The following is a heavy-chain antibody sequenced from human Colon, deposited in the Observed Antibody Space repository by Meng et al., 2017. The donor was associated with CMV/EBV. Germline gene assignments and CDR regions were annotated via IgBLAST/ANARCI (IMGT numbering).Heavy chain of an antibody. Sequence: GGSLRLSCAASGFTFSSYAMHWVRQAPGKGLEWVAVISYDGSNKYYADSVKGRFTISRDNSKNTLYLQMNSLRAEDTAVYYCARDPVRGGWNYGFYGMDVWGQGTTVTVSS. J-gene: IGHJ6*02. V-gene: IGHV3-30*04. CDR2: ISYDGSNK. D-gene: IGHD1-7*01. CDR3: ARDPVRGGWNYGFYGMDV. CDR1: GFTFSSYA.